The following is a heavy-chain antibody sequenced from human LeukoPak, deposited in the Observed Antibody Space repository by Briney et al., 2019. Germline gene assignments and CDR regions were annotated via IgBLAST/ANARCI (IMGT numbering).Heavy chain of an antibody. V-gene: IGHV3-33*01. J-gene: IGHJ3*02. CDR1: GFTFSNYG. Sequence: PGRSMRLSCVASGFTFSNYGMHWVRQVPGKGLEWVAAIWFDGIRKYYADSVKGRLTISRDNSKNTLYLQMNSLRAEDTAVYYCARDLEDSSPFGAFDMWGQGTMVTVSS. D-gene: IGHD3-22*01. CDR3: ARDLEDSSPFGAFDM. CDR2: IWFDGIRK.